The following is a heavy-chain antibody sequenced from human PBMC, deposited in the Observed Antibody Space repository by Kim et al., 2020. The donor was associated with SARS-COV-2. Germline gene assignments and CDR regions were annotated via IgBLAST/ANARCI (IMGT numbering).Heavy chain of an antibody. CDR1: GFTFSSYA. V-gene: IGHV3-30*04. Sequence: GGSLRLSCAASGFTFSSYAMHWVRQAPGKGLEWVAVISYDGSNKYYADSVKGRFTISRDNSKNTLYLQMNSLRAEDTAVYYCARDRDLMGGKGWFDPWGQGTLVTVSS. D-gene: IGHD1-26*01. J-gene: IGHJ5*02. CDR2: ISYDGSNK. CDR3: ARDRDLMGGKGWFDP.